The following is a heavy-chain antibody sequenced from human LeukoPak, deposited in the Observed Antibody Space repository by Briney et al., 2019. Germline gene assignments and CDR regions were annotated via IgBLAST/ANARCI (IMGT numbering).Heavy chain of an antibody. J-gene: IGHJ4*02. CDR2: MNPNSGNT. D-gene: IGHD1-26*01. V-gene: IGHV1-8*01. CDR3: ARGLRRATVGNLMPD. CDR1: VYTFSSND. Sequence: ASVKVSCKASVYTFSSNDINWVRQATGQGPEWMGWMNPNSGNTGYAQKFQGRVTMTRNTSISTAYIELSSLTSEDTAVYYCARGLRRATVGNLMPDWGQGTLVSVFS.